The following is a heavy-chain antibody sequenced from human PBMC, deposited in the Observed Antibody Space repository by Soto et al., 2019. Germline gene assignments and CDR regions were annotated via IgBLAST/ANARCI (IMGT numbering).Heavy chain of an antibody. CDR2: IIPGFGTT. J-gene: IGHJ4*02. CDR1: GGPFSSYA. Sequence: QVQLVQSGAEVKKPGSSVKVSCKASGGPFSSYAISWVRQAPGQGLEWMGGIIPGFGTTKYAQKFQGRVTITADESTSTASMELSSLGYEDTAVYYCATYASGWWGNNDSWGLGTLVTVSS. V-gene: IGHV1-69*01. CDR3: ATYASGWWGNNDS. D-gene: IGHD6-19*01.